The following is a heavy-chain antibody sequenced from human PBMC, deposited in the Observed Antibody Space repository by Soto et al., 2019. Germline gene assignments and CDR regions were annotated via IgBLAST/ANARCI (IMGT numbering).Heavy chain of an antibody. D-gene: IGHD1-26*01. Sequence: TVGSLRLSCAASGFTFSDYYMSWIRQAPGKGLEWVSYISSSGSTIYYADSVKGRFTISRDNAKNSLYLQMNSLRAEDTAVYYCARTTTPPFEYFQHWGQGTLVTVSS. CDR1: GFTFSDYY. V-gene: IGHV3-11*01. J-gene: IGHJ1*01. CDR3: ARTTTPPFEYFQH. CDR2: ISSSGSTI.